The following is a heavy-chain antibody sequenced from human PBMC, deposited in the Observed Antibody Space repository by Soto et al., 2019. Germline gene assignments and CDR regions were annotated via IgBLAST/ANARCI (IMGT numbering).Heavy chain of an antibody. J-gene: IGHJ4*02. D-gene: IGHD6-6*01. V-gene: IGHV3-23*01. Sequence: GGSLRLSCAASGFTFSSYAMSWVRQAPGGGLEWVSIISGNGGSTYYAASVKGRFTISRDNTKNTLYLQMDSLTAEDTAVYYCAKGSEFSNSYTLDFDFWGQGALVTVSS. CDR2: ISGNGGST. CDR3: AKGSEFSNSYTLDFDF. CDR1: GFTFSSYA.